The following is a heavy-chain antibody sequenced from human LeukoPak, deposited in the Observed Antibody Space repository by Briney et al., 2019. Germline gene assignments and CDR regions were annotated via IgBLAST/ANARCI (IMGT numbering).Heavy chain of an antibody. CDR1: GYSLNAYY. V-gene: IGHV1-2*02. J-gene: IGHJ4*02. Sequence: ASVTVSCKASGYSLNAYYMNWVRQAPGQGLEWMGWITPNTGDTNYPQKFEGRVSMSRDRSISTVYTELSSLRFDDTAVYYCARGLIGDSWGQGTLVTVSS. CDR3: ARGLIGDS. D-gene: IGHD3-9*01. CDR2: ITPNTGDT.